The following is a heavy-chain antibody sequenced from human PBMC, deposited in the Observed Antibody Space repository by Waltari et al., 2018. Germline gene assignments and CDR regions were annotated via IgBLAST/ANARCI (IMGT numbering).Heavy chain of an antibody. CDR3: ARPGCSSTSCYRADAFDI. V-gene: IGHV4-39*01. CDR2: IYYRGST. J-gene: IGHJ3*02. Sequence: QLQLQESGPGLVKPSATLSLTCTVSGGSISSSRYYWGRIRQSPGQGLGGIGSIYYRGSTYYNPSLKSRVTISVDTSKNQFSLKLSSVTAADTAVYYCARPGCSSTSCYRADAFDIWGQGTMVTVSS. CDR1: GGSISSSRYY. D-gene: IGHD2-2*01.